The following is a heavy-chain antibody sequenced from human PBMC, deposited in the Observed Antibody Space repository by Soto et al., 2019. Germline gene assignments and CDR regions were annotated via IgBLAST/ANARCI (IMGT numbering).Heavy chain of an antibody. Sequence: QVQLVQSGAEVKKPGASVKVSCKASGYTFTSYGISWVRQAPGQGLEWMGWISAYNGNTNYAQKLQGRVTMTTDTSTSTAYIELRSLGSDDTAVYYCARSYSSGWYGYYYYYMDVWGKGTTVTVSS. CDR2: ISAYNGNT. D-gene: IGHD6-19*01. J-gene: IGHJ6*03. V-gene: IGHV1-18*01. CDR3: ARSYSSGWYGYYYYYMDV. CDR1: GYTFTSYG.